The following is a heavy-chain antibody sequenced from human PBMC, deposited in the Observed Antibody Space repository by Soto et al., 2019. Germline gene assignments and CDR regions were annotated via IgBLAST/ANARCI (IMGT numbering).Heavy chain of an antibody. D-gene: IGHD3-9*01. V-gene: IGHV3-33*01. J-gene: IGHJ4*02. Sequence: GGSLRLSCAASGFTFSSYGMHWVRQAPGKGLEWVAVIWYDGSNRYYADSVKGRFTISRDTAKNSLYLQMNSLRAEGTALYFCARASPRGRYFDWLIFPLGHWGQGTLVTVSS. CDR3: ARASPRGRYFDWLIFPLGH. CDR1: GFTFSSYG. CDR2: IWYDGSNR.